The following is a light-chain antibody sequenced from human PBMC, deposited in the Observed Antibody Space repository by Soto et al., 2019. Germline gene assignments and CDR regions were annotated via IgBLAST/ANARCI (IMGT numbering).Light chain of an antibody. V-gene: IGKV3-20*01. CDR3: QQYGSSPVT. CDR2: GAS. CDR1: QSVSSSY. Sequence: EIVLTESPATLCLSPGERASLSCRASQSVSSSYLAWYQQKPGQAPRLLTYGASSRATGIPDRFSGSGSGTDFTLTISRLEPEDFAVYYCQQYGSSPVTFGQGTKVDIK. J-gene: IGKJ1*01.